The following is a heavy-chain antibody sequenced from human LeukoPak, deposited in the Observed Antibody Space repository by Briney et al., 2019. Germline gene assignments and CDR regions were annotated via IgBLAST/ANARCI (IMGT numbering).Heavy chain of an antibody. Sequence: SETLSLTCAVSDDSFSSHYWTWVRQPPGKGLEWIGYISYIGSTNYNPSLKSRVTISIDTSNNQFSLKLSSVTAADTAVYYCARDLVTVTKGFDIWGQGTMVSVYS. J-gene: IGHJ3*02. CDR2: ISYIGST. CDR1: DDSFSSHY. V-gene: IGHV4-59*11. D-gene: IGHD4-17*01. CDR3: ARDLVTVTKGFDI.